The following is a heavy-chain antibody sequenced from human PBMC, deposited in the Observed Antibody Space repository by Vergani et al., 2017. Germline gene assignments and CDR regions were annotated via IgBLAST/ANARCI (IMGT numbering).Heavy chain of an antibody. V-gene: IGHV1-2*02. J-gene: IGHJ4*02. CDR3: ARVGTMSNRDYFDY. CDR2: INPNSGGT. CDR1: GYTFTDYF. Sequence: QVQLVQSGAEVKKPGASVKVSCKASGYTFTDYFMHWVRQAPGQGLEGMGWINPNSGGTNYAQKFQGRVTMTRDTSISTAYMELSNLRSGDTAVYYWARVGTMSNRDYFDYWGQGTLVTVSS. D-gene: IGHD1-14*01.